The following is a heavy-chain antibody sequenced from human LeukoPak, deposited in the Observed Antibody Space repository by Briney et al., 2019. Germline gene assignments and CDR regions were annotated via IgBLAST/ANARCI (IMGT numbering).Heavy chain of an antibody. CDR1: GYTFPRYD. Sequence: ASVNVSCKASGYTFPRYDINGVRQATGQGLEWMGWMNTNSGNTGYAQKFQGRVTMTRNTSISTAYMELSSLRSEDTAVYYCASRPGYADDYWGQGTLVTVSS. D-gene: IGHD5-12*01. V-gene: IGHV1-8*01. J-gene: IGHJ4*02. CDR3: ASRPGYADDY. CDR2: MNTNSGNT.